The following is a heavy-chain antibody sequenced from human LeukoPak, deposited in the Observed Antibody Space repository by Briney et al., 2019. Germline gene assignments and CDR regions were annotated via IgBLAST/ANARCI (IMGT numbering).Heavy chain of an antibody. Sequence: GGSLRLSCAASGFTFSNAWMSWVRQAPGKGLEWVGRIKSKTDGGTTDYAAPVKGRFTISRDDSKNTLYLQMNSLKVEDAAVYYCSKDLTSDFGGDLDPWGQGTLVTVSS. CDR1: GFTFSNAW. CDR3: SKDLTSDFGGDLDP. V-gene: IGHV3-15*01. D-gene: IGHD3-10*01. CDR2: IKSKTDGGTT. J-gene: IGHJ5*02.